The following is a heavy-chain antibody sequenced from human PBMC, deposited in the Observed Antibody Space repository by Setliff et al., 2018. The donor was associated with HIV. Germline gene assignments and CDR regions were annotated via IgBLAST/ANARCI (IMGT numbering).Heavy chain of an antibody. J-gene: IGHJ4*02. CDR1: GYTLTKLS. CDR3: AIDNRGGVGAPYYFDY. D-gene: IGHD1-26*01. Sequence: ASVKVSCKVSGYTLTKLSMHWVRQAPGKGLEWMGGFDPELGETFFAQRFQGRITMTGDTSADTAYMELRSLRSDDTATYYCAIDNRGGVGAPYYFDYWGQGAQVTVPQ. V-gene: IGHV1-24*01. CDR2: FDPELGET.